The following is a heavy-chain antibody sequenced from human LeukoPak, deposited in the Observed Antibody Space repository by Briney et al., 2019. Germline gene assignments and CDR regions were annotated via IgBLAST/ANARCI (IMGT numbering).Heavy chain of an antibody. Sequence: SETLSRTCAVYSGSFSGYYWSWIRPPPGKGLKWIGEIKHSGSTNYNPSLKSRVTISVDTSKNQFSLKLSSVTAADTAMYYCARAHYDYGDDYWGQGTLVTVSS. CDR1: SGSFSGYY. J-gene: IGHJ4*02. V-gene: IGHV4-34*01. CDR3: ARAHYDYGDDY. D-gene: IGHD4-17*01. CDR2: IKHSGST.